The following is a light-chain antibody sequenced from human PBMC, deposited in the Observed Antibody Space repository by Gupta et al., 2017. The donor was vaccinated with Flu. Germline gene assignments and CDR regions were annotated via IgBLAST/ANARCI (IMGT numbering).Light chain of an antibody. CDR1: CSNMGSNY. J-gene: IGLJ1*01. CDR2: RSN. CDR3: AAWDDSLSSYV. V-gene: IGLV1-47*01. Sequence: RVTISCSGCCSNMGSNYVLWHQQLPGTAPNLLIYRSNQRPSGVPDRFSGSKSGTSASLAISGLRSEDEADYYCAAWDDSLSSYVFGTGTKVTVL.